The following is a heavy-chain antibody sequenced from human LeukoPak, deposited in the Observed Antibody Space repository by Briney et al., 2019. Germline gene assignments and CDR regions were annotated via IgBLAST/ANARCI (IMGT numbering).Heavy chain of an antibody. J-gene: IGHJ3*02. CDR1: GFTFSNAW. CDR2: IKSKTDGGTT. V-gene: IGHV3-15*01. Sequence: KPGGSLRLSCAASGFTFSNAWMSWVRQAPGKGLEWIGRIKSKTDGGTTDYAAPVKGRFTISRDDSKNTLYLQMNSLRAEDTAVYYCAKSQPKYSGSLDAFDIWGQGTMVTVSS. CDR3: AKSQPKYSGSLDAFDI. D-gene: IGHD1-26*01.